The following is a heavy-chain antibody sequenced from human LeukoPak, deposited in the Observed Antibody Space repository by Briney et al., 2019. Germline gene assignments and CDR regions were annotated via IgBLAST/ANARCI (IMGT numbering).Heavy chain of an antibody. D-gene: IGHD3-9*01. J-gene: IGHJ4*02. CDR3: ARDLTGYYHFDY. V-gene: IGHV4-31*03. CDR2: IYYSGST. CDR1: GGSISSGGYY. Sequence: SETLSLTCTVSGGSISSGGYYWSWIRQHPGKGLEWIGYIYYSGSTNYNPSLKSRVTISVDTSKNQFSLKLSSVTAADTAVYYCARDLTGYYHFDYWGQGTLVTVSS.